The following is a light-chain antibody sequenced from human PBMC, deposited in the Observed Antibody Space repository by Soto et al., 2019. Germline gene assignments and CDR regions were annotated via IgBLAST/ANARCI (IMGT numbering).Light chain of an antibody. CDR2: GNS. J-gene: IGLJ1*01. Sequence: QSVLTQPPSVSGAPGQRVTISCTGSGSNIGAGYDVHWYQQLPGTAPKLPIYGNSNRPSGVPDRFSGSKSGTSASLAITGLQAEDEADYYCQSYDSSMSGYVFGTGTKVTV. V-gene: IGLV1-40*01. CDR3: QSYDSSMSGYV. CDR1: GSNIGAGYD.